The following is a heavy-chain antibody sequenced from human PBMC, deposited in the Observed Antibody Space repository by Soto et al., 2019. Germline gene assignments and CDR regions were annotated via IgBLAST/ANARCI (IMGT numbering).Heavy chain of an antibody. CDR3: ARSLPGTYGAFDL. V-gene: IGHV3-74*01. CDR2: ISGDGSST. D-gene: IGHD1-7*01. Sequence: GGSLRLSCAASEFTFRSYWMHWVRQSPGKGLVWVSRISGDGSSTNYADSVKGRFTISRDNAKNTVYLQIDSLRAEDTAVYYCARSLPGTYGAFDLWGQGTMVTVSS. CDR1: EFTFRSYW. J-gene: IGHJ3*01.